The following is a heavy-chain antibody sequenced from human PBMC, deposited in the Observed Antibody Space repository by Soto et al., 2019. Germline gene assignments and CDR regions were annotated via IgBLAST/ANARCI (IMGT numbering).Heavy chain of an antibody. CDR1: GGSSSSGGYY. V-gene: IGHV4-31*03. CDR3: AASCVGCGGFNYYGMDV. J-gene: IGHJ6*02. D-gene: IGHD2-21*01. CDR2: IYYSGST. Sequence: PSETLSHTCTVSGGSSSSGGYYWSWIRQHPGKGLEWIGYIYYSGSTYYNPSLKSRVTISVDTSKNQFSLKLSSVTAADTAVYYCAASCVGCGGFNYYGMDVWGQGTTLTVSS.